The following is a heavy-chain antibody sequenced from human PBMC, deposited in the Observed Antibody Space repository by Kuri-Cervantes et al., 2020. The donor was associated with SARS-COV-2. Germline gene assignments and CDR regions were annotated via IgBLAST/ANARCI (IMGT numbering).Heavy chain of an antibody. CDR2: IWYDGSNK. CDR1: GFTXSSYG. J-gene: IGHJ6*02. Sequence: GESLKISCAASGFTXSSYGMHWVRQAPGKGLEWVAVIWYDGSNKYYADSVKGRFTISRDNSKNTLYLQMNSLRAEDTAVYYCARCAFTDYSNYYSYHYYGMDVWGQGTTVTVSS. V-gene: IGHV3-33*01. CDR3: ARCAFTDYSNYYSYHYYGMDV. D-gene: IGHD4-11*01.